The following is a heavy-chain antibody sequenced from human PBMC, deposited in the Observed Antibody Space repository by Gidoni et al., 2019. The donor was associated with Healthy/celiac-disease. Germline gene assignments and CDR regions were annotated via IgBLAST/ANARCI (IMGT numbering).Heavy chain of an antibody. Sequence: EVQLVESGGGLVQPGGSLRLSCAASGFTFSSYAMHWIRQAPGKGLEYVSAISSNGGSTYYANSVKGRFTISRDNSKNTLYLQMGSLRAEDMAVYYCARDCSGGSCHWGQGTLVTVSS. D-gene: IGHD2-15*01. CDR3: ARDCSGGSCH. CDR1: GFTFSSYA. J-gene: IGHJ4*02. V-gene: IGHV3-64*01. CDR2: ISSNGGST.